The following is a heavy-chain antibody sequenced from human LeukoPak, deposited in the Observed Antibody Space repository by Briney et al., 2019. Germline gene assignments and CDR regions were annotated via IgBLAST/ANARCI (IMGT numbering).Heavy chain of an antibody. J-gene: IGHJ4*02. V-gene: IGHV1-18*01. CDR2: ISAYNGNT. D-gene: IGHD6-13*01. CDR3: ARDQEFSSTPNLNY. CDR1: GGTFSSYA. Sequence: ASVKVSCKASGGTFSSYAISWVRQAPGQGLEWMGWISAYNGNTNYAQKLQGRVTMTTDTSTSTAYMELRSLRSDDTAVYYCARDQEFSSTPNLNYWGQGTLVTVSS.